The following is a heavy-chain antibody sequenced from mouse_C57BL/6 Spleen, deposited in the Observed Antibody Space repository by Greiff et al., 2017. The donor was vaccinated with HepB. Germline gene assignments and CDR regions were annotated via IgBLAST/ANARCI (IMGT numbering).Heavy chain of an antibody. V-gene: IGHV7-3*01. CDR2: IRNKANGYTT. D-gene: IGHD2-12*01. CDR1: GFTFTDYY. Sequence: EVQLQESGGGLVQPGGSLSLSCAASGFTFTDYYMSWVRQPPGKALEWLGFIRNKANGYTTEYSASVKGRFTISRDNSQSILYLQMNAMRAEDSATYYCAIFLRYNYSYYYAMDYWGQGTSVTVSS. CDR3: AIFLRYNYSYYYAMDY. J-gene: IGHJ4*01.